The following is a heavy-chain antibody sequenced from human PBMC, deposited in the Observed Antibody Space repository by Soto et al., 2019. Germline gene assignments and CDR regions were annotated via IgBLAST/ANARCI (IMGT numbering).Heavy chain of an antibody. V-gene: IGHV1-69*02. CDR2: IIPILGIA. D-gene: IGHD2-15*01. CDR3: ARGRYCSGGSCYGYWYFDL. CDR1: GGTFSSYT. Sequence: VQLVQSGAEVKQPGSSVKVSCKASGGTFSSYTISWVRQAPGQGLEWMGRIIPILGIANYAQKFQGRVTITADKSPSTDYMELSSLRSEDTAVYYCARGRYCSGGSCYGYWYFDLWGRGTLVTVSS. J-gene: IGHJ2*01.